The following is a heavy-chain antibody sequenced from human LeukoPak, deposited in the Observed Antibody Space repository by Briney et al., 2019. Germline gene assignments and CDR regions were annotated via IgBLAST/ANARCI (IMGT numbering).Heavy chain of an antibody. CDR1: GYTFTGYY. V-gene: IGHV1-2*02. CDR3: ARDGATAMAGYYYYGMDV. D-gene: IGHD5-18*01. J-gene: IGHJ6*02. CDR2: INPNSGGT. Sequence: ASVKVSCKASGYTFTGYYMHWVRQAPGQGLEGMGWINPNSGGTNYAQKFQGRVTMTRDTSISTAYMELSRLRSDDTAVYYCARDGATAMAGYYYYGMDVWGQGTTVTVSS.